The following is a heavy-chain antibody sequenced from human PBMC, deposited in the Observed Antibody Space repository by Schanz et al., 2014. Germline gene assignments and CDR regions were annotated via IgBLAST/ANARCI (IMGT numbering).Heavy chain of an antibody. Sequence: EVQLVESGGGLIQPGGSLRLSCAASGFGFSSYSMNWVRQAPGKGLEWVSYISGSSRTIYYADSVKGRFTISRDNAKNSLYLDMHSLRAEDTALYSGARDRGNAGLDYWGQGTLVTVSS. CDR1: GFGFSSYS. CDR3: ARDRGNAGLDY. CDR2: ISGSSRTI. D-gene: IGHD1-1*01. J-gene: IGHJ4*02. V-gene: IGHV3-48*01.